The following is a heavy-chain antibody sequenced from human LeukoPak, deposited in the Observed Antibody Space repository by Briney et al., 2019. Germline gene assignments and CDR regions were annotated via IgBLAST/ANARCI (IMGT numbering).Heavy chain of an antibody. Sequence: SETLSLTCTVSGGSISSSSYNWGWIRQPPGKGLEWIGSIYYSGSTNYNPSLKSRVTITVDTSKNQFSLKLSSVTAADTAVYYCALHYYDSSGYYSALEDAFDIWGQGTMVTVSS. J-gene: IGHJ3*02. CDR1: GGSISSSSYN. CDR2: IYYSGST. V-gene: IGHV4-39*07. CDR3: ALHYYDSSGYYSALEDAFDI. D-gene: IGHD3-22*01.